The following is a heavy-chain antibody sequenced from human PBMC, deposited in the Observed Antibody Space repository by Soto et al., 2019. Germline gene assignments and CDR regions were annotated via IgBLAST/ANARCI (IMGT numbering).Heavy chain of an antibody. CDR2: MNPNSGNT. J-gene: IGHJ5*02. D-gene: IGHD3-10*01. Sequence: ASVKVSCKASGYTFTSYDINWVRQPTGQGLEWMGWMNPNSGNTGYAQKFQGRVTMTRNTSISTAYMELSSLRSEDTAVYYCARGITMVRGSDWLDPWGQGPLVTVSS. CDR1: GYTFTSYD. CDR3: ARGITMVRGSDWLDP. V-gene: IGHV1-8*01.